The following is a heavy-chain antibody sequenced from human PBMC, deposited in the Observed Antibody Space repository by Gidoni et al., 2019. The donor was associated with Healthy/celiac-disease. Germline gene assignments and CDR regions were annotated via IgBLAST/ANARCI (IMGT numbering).Heavy chain of an antibody. D-gene: IGHD6-19*01. V-gene: IGHV4-39*07. CDR3: ARDLGGIAVAGTSWFDP. J-gene: IGHJ5*02. CDR1: GGSISSSSYY. CDR2: IYYRGST. Sequence: QLQLQESGPGLVKPSETLSLTCTVSGGSISSSSYYWGWIRQPPGKGLEWIGSIYYRGSTYYNPSLKSRVTISVDTSKNQFSLKLSSVTAADTAVYYCARDLGGIAVAGTSWFDPWGQGTLVTVSS.